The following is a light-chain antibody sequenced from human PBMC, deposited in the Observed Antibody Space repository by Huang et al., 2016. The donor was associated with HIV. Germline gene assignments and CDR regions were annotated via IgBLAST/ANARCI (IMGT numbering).Light chain of an antibody. J-gene: IGKJ4*01. CDR2: VES. CDR3: QQSYSALGLT. Sequence: DIQMTQSPSSRSAFVGERFTIACRASKSIWTYLNWYQQKPGKAPRLLIHVESSLQSGVPSRFSGSGSGTDFTLTISSLQPEDFATYYCQQSYSALGLTFGGGTKVEIK. V-gene: IGKV1-39*01. CDR1: KSIWTY.